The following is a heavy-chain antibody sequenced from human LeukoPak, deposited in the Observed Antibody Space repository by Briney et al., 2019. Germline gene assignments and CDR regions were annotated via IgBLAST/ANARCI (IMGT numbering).Heavy chain of an antibody. V-gene: IGHV3-30*04. J-gene: IGHJ5*02. Sequence: GGSLRLSCAASGFSFSDYAMHWVRQAPGKGLDWVAVISYDGTDTSYADSVKGRFTISRDGSKNTLYLQMNSLRPEDTAVYYCAKVTRKYSSSWYASHNWFDPWGQGTLVTVSS. D-gene: IGHD6-13*01. CDR3: AKVTRKYSSSWYASHNWFDP. CDR2: ISYDGTDT. CDR1: GFSFSDYA.